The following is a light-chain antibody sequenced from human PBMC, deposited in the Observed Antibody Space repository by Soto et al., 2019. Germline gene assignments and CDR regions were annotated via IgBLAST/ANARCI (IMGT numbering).Light chain of an antibody. J-gene: IGLJ2*01. Sequence: SYELTQPPSVSVSPGQTASITCSGDKWGDKYACWYQQKPGQSPVLVIYQDSKRPSGIPERFSCSNSGNTATLTISGTRAMDEADYYCPASDSSTAVFGGGTKLTVL. V-gene: IGLV3-1*01. CDR2: QDS. CDR3: PASDSSTAV. CDR1: KWGDKY.